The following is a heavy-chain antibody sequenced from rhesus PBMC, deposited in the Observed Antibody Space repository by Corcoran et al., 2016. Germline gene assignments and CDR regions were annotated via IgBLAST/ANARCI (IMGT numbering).Heavy chain of an antibody. Sequence: QLQLQESGPGLVKPSETLSVTCAVSGGSISSSYWSWIRQAPGKGLEWIGDIYGSGSSTNYNPSLKRPVTLSVDTSKNQLSLKLSSVTTADTAVYYCAREWDEVAAFFDYWGQGVLVTVSS. CDR2: IYGSGSST. CDR3: AREWDEVAAFFDY. J-gene: IGHJ4*01. D-gene: IGHD4-29*01. V-gene: IGHV4-169*02. CDR1: GGSISSSY.